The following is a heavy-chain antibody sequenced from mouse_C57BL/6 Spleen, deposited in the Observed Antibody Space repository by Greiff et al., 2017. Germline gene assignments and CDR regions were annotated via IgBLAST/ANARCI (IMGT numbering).Heavy chain of an antibody. J-gene: IGHJ2*01. CDR1: GYTFTTYP. Sequence: QVQLKQSGAELVQPGASVKMSCTASGYTFTTYPIEWMNQNHGKSLEWIGNFHPYNDDTEYNKKFKGKATLTVEKSSSTVYLELSRLTSDDSAVYYCARAVATRYLDDWGQGTTLTVSS. D-gene: IGHD1-1*01. CDR2: FHPYNDDT. V-gene: IGHV1-47*01. CDR3: ARAVATRYLDD.